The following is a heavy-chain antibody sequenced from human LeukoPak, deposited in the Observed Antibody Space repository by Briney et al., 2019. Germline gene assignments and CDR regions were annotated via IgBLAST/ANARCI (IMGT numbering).Heavy chain of an antibody. Sequence: GGSLRLSCAASGFTFSSYAMSWVRQAPGKGLEWVSAISGSGGSTYYADSVKGRSTISRDNSKNTLYLQMNSLRAEDTAVYYCAKIRSSWYEGDYWGQGTLVTVSS. CDR2: ISGSGGST. D-gene: IGHD6-13*01. CDR1: GFTFSSYA. J-gene: IGHJ4*02. V-gene: IGHV3-23*01. CDR3: AKIRSSWYEGDY.